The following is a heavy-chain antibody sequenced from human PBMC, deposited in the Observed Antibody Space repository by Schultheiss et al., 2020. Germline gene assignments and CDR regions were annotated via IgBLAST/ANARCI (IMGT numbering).Heavy chain of an antibody. J-gene: IGHJ6*02. CDR3: AKVLTGYYYYGMDV. D-gene: IGHD3-10*01. CDR1: GFTFSSYA. Sequence: GESLKISCAASGFTFSSYAMSWVRQAPGKGLEWVSAISGSGGSTYYADSVKGRFTISRDNSKNTLYLQMNSLRAEDTAVYYCAKVLTGYYYYGMDVWGQGTTVTVSS. CDR2: ISGSGGST. V-gene: IGHV3-23*01.